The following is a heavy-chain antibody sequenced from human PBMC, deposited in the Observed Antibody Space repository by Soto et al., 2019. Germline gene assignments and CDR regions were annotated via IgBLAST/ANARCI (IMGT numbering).Heavy chain of an antibody. J-gene: IGHJ6*02. CDR1: GDSISSDDYY. CDR3: AREVNNYFGMDV. Sequence: QVQLQESGPGLVKPSQTLSLTCTVSGDSISSDDYYWSWIRQPPGKGLEWIGYSSYSGSTYYNPSLKSRVTISVDASMTQFSLRLTSVTAADTAVFYCAREVNNYFGMDVWGQGTTVSVSS. D-gene: IGHD4-4*01. CDR2: SSYSGST. V-gene: IGHV4-30-4*01.